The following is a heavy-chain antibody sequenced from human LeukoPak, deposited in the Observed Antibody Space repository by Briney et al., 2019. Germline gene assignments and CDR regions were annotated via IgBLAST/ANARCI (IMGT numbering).Heavy chain of an antibody. D-gene: IGHD6-19*01. CDR3: ARDQWLDY. CDR1: GFTFSGYI. CDR2: IGTSGNTI. V-gene: IGHV3-48*01. J-gene: IGHJ4*02. Sequence: GGSLRLSCAASGFTFSGYIMNWVRQAPGKGPEWVSFIGTSGNTIYYADSVKGRFTVSRDNAKNSLYLQMNSLRAEDPAVYYCARDQWLDYWGQGTLVTVSS.